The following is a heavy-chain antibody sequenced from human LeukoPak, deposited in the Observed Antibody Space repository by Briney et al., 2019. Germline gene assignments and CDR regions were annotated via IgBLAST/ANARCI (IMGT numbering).Heavy chain of an antibody. CDR1: GGSISSSSYY. V-gene: IGHV4-39*01. CDR3: ARLVRGVIPFYYYYGMDV. CDR2: IYYSGST. J-gene: IGHJ6*02. D-gene: IGHD3-10*01. Sequence: SETLSLTCTVSGGSISSSSYYWGWTRQPPGKGLEWIGSIYYSGSTYYNPSLKSRVTISVDTSKNQFSLKLSSVTAADTAVYYCARLVRGVIPFYYYYGMDVWGQGTTVTVSS.